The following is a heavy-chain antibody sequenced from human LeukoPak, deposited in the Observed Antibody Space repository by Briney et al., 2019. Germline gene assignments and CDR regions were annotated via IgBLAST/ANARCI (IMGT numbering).Heavy chain of an antibody. V-gene: IGHV4-59*08. Sequence: SETLSLTCTVSGGSISSYHWSWIRQPPGKGLEWIGYVSYSGSTNYNPSLKSRVTISVDTSKNQFSLKLSSVTAADTAVYYCARQIYGDPFDYWGRGTLVTVSS. J-gene: IGHJ4*02. CDR1: GGSISSYH. D-gene: IGHD4-17*01. CDR3: ARQIYGDPFDY. CDR2: VSYSGST.